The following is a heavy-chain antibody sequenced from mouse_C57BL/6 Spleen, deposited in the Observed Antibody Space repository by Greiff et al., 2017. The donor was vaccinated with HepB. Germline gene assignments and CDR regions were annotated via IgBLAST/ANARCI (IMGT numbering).Heavy chain of an antibody. CDR1: GYTFTSYW. CDR2: IHPNSGST. D-gene: IGHD4-1*01. Sequence: VQLQQPGAELVKPGASVKLSCKASGYTFTSYWMHWVKQRPEQGLEWIGMIHPNSGSTNYNEKFKSKATLTVDKSSSTAYMQLSSLTSEDSAVYYCAREELGVYYFDYWGQGTTLTVSS. J-gene: IGHJ2*01. CDR3: AREELGVYYFDY. V-gene: IGHV1-64*01.